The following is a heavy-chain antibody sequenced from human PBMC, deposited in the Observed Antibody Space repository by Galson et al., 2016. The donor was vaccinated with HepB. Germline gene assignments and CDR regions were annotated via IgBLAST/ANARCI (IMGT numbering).Heavy chain of an antibody. CDR2: TSSNGNEN. D-gene: IGHD3-22*01. V-gene: IGHV3-30-3*01. Sequence: SLRLSCAASGFTLSHFAVHWVRQAPGKGLEWVAVTSSNGNENYYGDSVKGRFTISRDYSENAVYLQMNSLSADDTAVYYCARGGFYDSSGYPFGEYCGQGTLVIVSS. CDR1: GFTLSHFA. CDR3: ARGGFYDSSGYPFGEY. J-gene: IGHJ4*02.